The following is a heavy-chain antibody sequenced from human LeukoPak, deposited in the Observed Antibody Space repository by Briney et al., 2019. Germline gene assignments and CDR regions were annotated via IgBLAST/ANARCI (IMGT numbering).Heavy chain of an antibody. CDR3: VRVRGNCGDDCYSFDS. Sequence: GASVKVSCKASGYTFTSFDFSWVRQATGQGLEWMGWMNPSSGNSGYEQRFQGRVTLTRNTAIRTAYMELSGLRSDDTAVYYCVRVRGNCGDDCYSFDSWGQGTLVTVSS. CDR2: MNPSSGNS. J-gene: IGHJ4*02. D-gene: IGHD2-21*02. V-gene: IGHV1-8*01. CDR1: GYTFTSFD.